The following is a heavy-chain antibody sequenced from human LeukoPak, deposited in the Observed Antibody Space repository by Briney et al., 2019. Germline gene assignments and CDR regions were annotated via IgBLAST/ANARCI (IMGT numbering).Heavy chain of an antibody. CDR2: XXYSGRT. Sequence: GDSXXXGXXYXGXXXXPXXXXXXXIXXXXYSGRTYYNPSLKSRFTISVDTEKNKFSLKLSSVTAADTAVYYCARYIVVESALHRWDAFDIWGQGTMVTVSS. D-gene: IGHD2-2*01. V-gene: IGHV4-30-4*08. CDR1: GDSXXXGXXY. J-gene: IGHJ3*02. CDR3: ARYIVVESALHRWDAFDI.